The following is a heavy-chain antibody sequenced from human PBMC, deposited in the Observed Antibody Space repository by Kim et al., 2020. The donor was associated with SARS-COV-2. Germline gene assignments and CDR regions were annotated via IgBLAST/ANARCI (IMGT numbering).Heavy chain of an antibody. CDR2: ISSSSSYI. J-gene: IGHJ4*02. CDR1: GFTFSSYS. D-gene: IGHD6-6*01. V-gene: IGHV3-21*01. Sequence: GGSLRLSCAASGFTFSSYSMNWVRQAPGKGLEWVSSISSSSSYIYYADSVKGRFTISRDNAKNSLYLQMNSLRAEDTAVYYCARRGQQLVWVDFDYWGQGTLVTVSS. CDR3: ARRGQQLVWVDFDY.